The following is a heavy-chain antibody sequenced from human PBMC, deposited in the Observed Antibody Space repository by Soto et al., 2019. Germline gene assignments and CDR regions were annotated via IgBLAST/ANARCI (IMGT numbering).Heavy chain of an antibody. CDR3: AKDRSTSWYGGDYFEY. V-gene: IGHV3-64*04. CDR1: GFTFSSYA. Sequence: GGSLRLSCSASGFTFSSYAMHWVRQAPGKGLEYVSTISSNGGSTYYADTVKGRFTISRDNSKNTLYLQMNSLRAEDTAIYYCAKDRSTSWYGGDYFEYWGHGTLVTVSS. J-gene: IGHJ4*01. D-gene: IGHD6-13*01. CDR2: ISSNGGST.